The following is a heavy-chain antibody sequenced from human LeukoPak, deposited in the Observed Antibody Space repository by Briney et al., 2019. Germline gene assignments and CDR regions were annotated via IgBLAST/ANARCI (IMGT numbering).Heavy chain of an antibody. CDR2: INHSGST. Sequence: PSETLSLTCAVYGGSFSGYYWSWIRQPPGKGLDWIGEINHSGSTNYNPSLKSRVTISVDTSKNQFSLKLSSVTAADTAVYYCARGAYRAVAGTDYFDYWGQGTLVTVSS. CDR3: ARGAYRAVAGTDYFDY. J-gene: IGHJ4*02. V-gene: IGHV4-34*01. CDR1: GGSFSGYY. D-gene: IGHD6-19*01.